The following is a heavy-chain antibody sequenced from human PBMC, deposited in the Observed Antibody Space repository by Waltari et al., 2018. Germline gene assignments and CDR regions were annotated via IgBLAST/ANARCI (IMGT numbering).Heavy chain of an antibody. V-gene: IGHV1-3*01. J-gene: IGHJ4*02. Sequence: QVQLVQSGAEVKKPGASVKVSCKASGYTFTSYAMHWVRQAPGQRLEWMGWINAGNGNTKYSQKFQGRVTITRDTSASTAYMELSSLRSEDTAVYYCARDLAGVGYYGSGSHDYWGQGTLVTVSS. CDR2: INAGNGNT. CDR1: GYTFTSYA. D-gene: IGHD3-10*01. CDR3: ARDLAGVGYYGSGSHDY.